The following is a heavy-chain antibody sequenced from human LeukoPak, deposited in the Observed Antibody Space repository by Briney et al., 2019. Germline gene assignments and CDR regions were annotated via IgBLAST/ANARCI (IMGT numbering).Heavy chain of an antibody. D-gene: IGHD3-3*01. V-gene: IGHV1-69*13. J-gene: IGHJ5*02. CDR2: IIRIFGTA. Sequence: SVKVSCKASGGTFSSYAISWVRQAPGQGLEWMGGIIRIFGTANYAQKFQGRVTITADESTSTAYVELSSLRSEDTAVYYCAREKGRPFWSGSLNWFDPWGQGTLVTVSS. CDR1: GGTFSSYA. CDR3: AREKGRPFWSGSLNWFDP.